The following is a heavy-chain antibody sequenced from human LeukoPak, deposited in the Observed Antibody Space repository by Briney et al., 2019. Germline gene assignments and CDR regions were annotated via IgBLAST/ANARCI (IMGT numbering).Heavy chain of an antibody. CDR1: GYTFTGYY. J-gene: IGHJ4*02. V-gene: IGHV1-2*02. Sequence: ASVKVSCKASGYTFTGYYMHWVRQAPGQGLEWMGWINPNSGGTNYAQKFQGRVTMTRDTSISTAYMELSRLRSDDTAVYYCARERRDGYKGYFDYWGQGTLVTVSS. CDR2: INPNSGGT. CDR3: ARERRDGYKGYFDY. D-gene: IGHD5-24*01.